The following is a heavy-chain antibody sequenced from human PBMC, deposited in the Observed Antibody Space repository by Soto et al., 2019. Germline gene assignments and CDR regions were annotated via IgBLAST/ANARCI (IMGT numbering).Heavy chain of an antibody. D-gene: IGHD2-8*01. V-gene: IGHV3-23*01. Sequence: LRLSCAASGFTFDSPYSHGMSWVRQSPGKGPEWVSTISSNGASTHYAESVKGRFTISKDASRKPVHLHMNSLRAEDTATYFWVSGVSAHFDYWGHGTRVTVSS. CDR2: ISSNGAST. CDR3: VSGVSAHFDY. J-gene: IGHJ4*01. CDR1: GFTFDSPYSHG.